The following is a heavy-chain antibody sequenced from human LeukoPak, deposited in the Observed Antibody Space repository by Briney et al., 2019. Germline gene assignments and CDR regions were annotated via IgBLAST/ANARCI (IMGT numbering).Heavy chain of an antibody. J-gene: IGHJ4*02. CDR1: GFTFSSYG. Sequence: GGSLRLSCAASGFTFSSYGMHWVRQAPGKGLEWVAVISYDGSNKYYADSVKGRFTISRDNSKNTLYLQMNSLRAEDTAVYYCAKFGEADYFDYWGQGTLVTVSS. V-gene: IGHV3-30*18. CDR3: AKFGEADYFDY. CDR2: ISYDGSNK. D-gene: IGHD3-10*01.